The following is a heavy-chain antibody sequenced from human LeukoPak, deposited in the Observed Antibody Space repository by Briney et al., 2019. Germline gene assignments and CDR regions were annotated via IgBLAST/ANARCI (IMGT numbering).Heavy chain of an antibody. CDR2: IIPIFGTA. Sequence: SVTVSCKASGGTFSSYAISWVRQAPGQGLEWMGGIIPIFGTANYAQKFQGRVTITADESTSTAYMELSSLRSEDTAVYYCARQGPSVYYYGMDVWGQGTTVTVSS. V-gene: IGHV1-69*13. CDR3: ARQGPSVYYYGMDV. J-gene: IGHJ6*02. CDR1: GGTFSSYA. D-gene: IGHD5/OR15-5a*01.